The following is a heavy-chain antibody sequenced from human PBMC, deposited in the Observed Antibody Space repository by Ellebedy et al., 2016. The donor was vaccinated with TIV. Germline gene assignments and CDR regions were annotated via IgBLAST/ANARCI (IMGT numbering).Heavy chain of an antibody. D-gene: IGHD7-27*01. CDR3: TKDLLRGIWGGSGRDY. CDR1: GFTFGRYW. J-gene: IGHJ4*02. V-gene: IGHV3-74*01. CDR2: IKSDGSST. Sequence: HTGGSLRLXXVASGFTFGRYWMHWVRQAPGNKLVWVSRIKSDGSSTTYADSVKGRFTTSRDNAKSSLYLQMNSLRIEDTAVYYCTKDLLRGIWGGSGRDYWGQGTLVTVSS.